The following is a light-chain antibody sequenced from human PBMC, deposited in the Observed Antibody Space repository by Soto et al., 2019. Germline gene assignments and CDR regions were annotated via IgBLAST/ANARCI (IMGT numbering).Light chain of an antibody. CDR1: QSFRGL. J-gene: IGKJ2*01. V-gene: IGKV3-11*01. CDR2: DAY. Sequence: EVVLTQSPVTLSLSPGERATLSCRASQSFRGLLAWYQQKPGQAPRLLIYDAYNRATGIPPRFSGSGSGTDFTLTISSLEPEDFAVYYCQHRANWPLTFGQGTKVDIK. CDR3: QHRANWPLT.